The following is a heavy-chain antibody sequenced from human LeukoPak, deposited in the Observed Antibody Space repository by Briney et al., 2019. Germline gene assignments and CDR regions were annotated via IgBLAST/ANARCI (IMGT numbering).Heavy chain of an antibody. Sequence: AGGSLRLSCAASGFSFSNYSMHWVRQAPGKGLEWVAVIWYDGSNKYYADSVKGRFTISRDNSKNTVDLQMNSLRAEDTAVYYCARGVGNYYYYMDVWGQGTTVTVSS. CDR2: IWYDGSNK. CDR3: ARGVGNYYYYMDV. D-gene: IGHD3-10*01. J-gene: IGHJ6*02. V-gene: IGHV3-33*01. CDR1: GFSFSNYS.